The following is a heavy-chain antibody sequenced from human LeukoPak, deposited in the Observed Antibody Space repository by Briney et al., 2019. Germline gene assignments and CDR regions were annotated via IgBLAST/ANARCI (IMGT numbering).Heavy chain of an antibody. Sequence: SETLSLTCTVSGGSVSSGSYYWSWIRQPPGKGLEWIGEINHSGSTNYNPSLKSRVTISVDTSKNQFSLKLSSVTAADTAVYYCASHSYGPDYWGQGTLVTVSS. CDR2: INHSGST. V-gene: IGHV4-39*07. CDR1: GGSVSSGSYY. J-gene: IGHJ4*02. CDR3: ASHSYGPDY. D-gene: IGHD5-18*01.